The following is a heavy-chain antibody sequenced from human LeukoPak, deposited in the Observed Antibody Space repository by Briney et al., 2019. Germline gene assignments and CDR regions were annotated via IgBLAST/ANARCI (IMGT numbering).Heavy chain of an antibody. J-gene: IGHJ4*02. D-gene: IGHD1-26*01. Sequence: SETLSLTRTVSGASLSSQYWSWIRKTPRKGLEWIAYIHHTETSKYNPSLKSRATISIDTSMKQFSLTLSSVTAADTAVYYCARVSGYSYGYFDFWGQGTPVTVSS. CDR2: IHHTETS. CDR1: GASLSSQY. CDR3: ARVSGYSYGYFDF. V-gene: IGHV4-59*11.